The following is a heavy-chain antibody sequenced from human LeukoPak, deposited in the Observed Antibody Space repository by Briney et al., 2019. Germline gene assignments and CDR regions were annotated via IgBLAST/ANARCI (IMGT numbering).Heavy chain of an antibody. V-gene: IGHV3-9*01. J-gene: IGHJ6*04. CDR2: VSWNSGTF. D-gene: IGHD3-10*02. Sequence: GGSLRLSCTASGFSFDDYAMHWVRQAPGKGLEWVAGVSWNSGTFDYVDSVKGRFTISRDNAKNSLYLQMNNLRAEDTAVYYCAELGITMIGGVWGKGTTVTISS. CDR1: GFSFDDYA. CDR3: AELGITMIGGV.